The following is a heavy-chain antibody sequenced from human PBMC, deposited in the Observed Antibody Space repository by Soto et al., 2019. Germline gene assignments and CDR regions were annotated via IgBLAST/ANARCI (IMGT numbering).Heavy chain of an antibody. CDR1: GGSVSGYY. J-gene: IGHJ4*02. CDR3: ARQLYGVYDY. CDR2: IYYSGST. Sequence: SETLCLTCTVSGGSVSGYYWSWFRQPPGKGLEWIGYIYYSGSTNYNPSLKSRVTISVDTSKNQFSLKLSSVTAADTAVYYCARQLYGVYDYWGQGTLVTVSS. D-gene: IGHD4-17*01. V-gene: IGHV4-59*08.